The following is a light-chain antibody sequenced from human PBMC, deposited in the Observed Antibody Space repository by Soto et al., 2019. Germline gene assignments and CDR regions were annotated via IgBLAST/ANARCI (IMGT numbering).Light chain of an antibody. CDR2: WAS. V-gene: IGKV4-1*01. J-gene: IGKJ4*01. CDR3: QQYYSTPPSLT. Sequence: DIVMTQSPDSLAVSLGERATINCKSSQSVLYSSNNKNYLAWYQQKPGQPPKLLIYWASTRESGVPDRFSGSGSGTDFTLTISSLQAEDVAVYYSQQYYSTPPSLTFGGGTKVEIK. CDR1: QSVLYSSNNKNY.